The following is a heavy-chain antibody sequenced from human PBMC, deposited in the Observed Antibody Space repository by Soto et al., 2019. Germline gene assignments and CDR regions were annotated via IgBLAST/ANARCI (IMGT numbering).Heavy chain of an antibody. V-gene: IGHV1-69*13. CDR2: IIPIFGTA. J-gene: IGHJ4*02. CDR1: GVTFSSYA. CDR3: ARVDTAMVTDY. D-gene: IGHD5-18*01. Sequence: SVKVSCKASGVTFSSYAISWARQAPGQGLEWMGGIIPIFGTANYAQKFQGRVTITADESTSTAYMELSSLRSEDTAVYYCARVDTAMVTDYSGQGTLVTVSS.